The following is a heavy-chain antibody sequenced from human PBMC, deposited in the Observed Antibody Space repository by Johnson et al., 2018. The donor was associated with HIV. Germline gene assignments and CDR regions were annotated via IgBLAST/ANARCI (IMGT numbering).Heavy chain of an antibody. V-gene: IGHV3-7*01. J-gene: IGHJ3*01. CDR2: IKQDGSEK. CDR1: AFTFSSYA. CDR3: AREGELDAFDV. D-gene: IGHD1-26*01. Sequence: VQLVESGGGLVQPGGSLRLSCAASAFTFSSYAIHWVRQAPGKGLEWVANIKQDGSEKNYVDSVKGRFTLSRDNANNSRYLQMNSLRAEDTAVYYCAREGELDAFDVWGQGTMVTVSS.